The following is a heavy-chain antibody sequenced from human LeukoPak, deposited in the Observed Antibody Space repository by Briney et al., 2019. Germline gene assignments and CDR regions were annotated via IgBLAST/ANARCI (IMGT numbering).Heavy chain of an antibody. V-gene: IGHV3-33*01. Sequence: GRSLRLSCAASGFTFSSYGMHWVRQAPGKGLEWVAVIWYDGSNKYYADSVKGRFTISRGNAKNTLYLQMDSLRADDTAVYYCARDVGDGFDIWGQGTMVTVSS. J-gene: IGHJ3*02. CDR3: ARDVGDGFDI. D-gene: IGHD2-21*02. CDR2: IWYDGSNK. CDR1: GFTFSSYG.